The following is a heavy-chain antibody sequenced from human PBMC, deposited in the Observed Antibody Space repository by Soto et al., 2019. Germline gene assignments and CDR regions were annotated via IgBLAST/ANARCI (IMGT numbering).Heavy chain of an antibody. J-gene: IGHJ5*02. D-gene: IGHD3-10*01. CDR2: TYHSGST. CDR1: SGSISSSNW. V-gene: IGHV4-4*02. Sequence: QVQLQESGPGLVKPSGTLSLTCAVSSGSISSSNWWSWVRQPPGKGLEWIGETYHSGSTNYNPFLKSRVTISVDKFKNQFSLKLSSVAAADTSVYDCARDGYGSGSYRAWFDPWGQGTMVNVSS. CDR3: ARDGYGSGSYRAWFDP.